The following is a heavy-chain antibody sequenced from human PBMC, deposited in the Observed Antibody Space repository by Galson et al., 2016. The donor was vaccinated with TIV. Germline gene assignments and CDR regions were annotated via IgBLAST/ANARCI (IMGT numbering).Heavy chain of an antibody. V-gene: IGHV1-18*01. D-gene: IGHD3-3*01. J-gene: IGHJ6*03. CDR1: GYTLSSYS. CDR2: ISGYNGNK. CDR3: ARVPTKTFDFWSGYDNSFCMDV. Sequence: SVKVSCKASGYTLSSYSISWVRQAPGQGLEWLGWISGYNGNKNYAQKFQGRVTMTTDKSTSTAYMELRSLRSDDTAVYYCARVPTKTFDFWSGYDNSFCMDVWGKGTTVIVSS.